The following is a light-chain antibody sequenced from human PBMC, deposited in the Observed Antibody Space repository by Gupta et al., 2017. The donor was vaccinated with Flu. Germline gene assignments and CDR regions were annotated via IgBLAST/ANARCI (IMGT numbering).Light chain of an antibody. CDR2: GNS. CDR1: SSNIGAGYD. CDR3: QSYDSSLSGWV. Sequence: VTISCTGSSSNIGAGYDVHWYQQLPGTAPKLLIYGNSNRPSGVPDRFSGSKSGTSASLAITGLQAEDEADYYCQSYDSSLSGWVFGGGIKLTVL. V-gene: IGLV1-40*01. J-gene: IGLJ3*02.